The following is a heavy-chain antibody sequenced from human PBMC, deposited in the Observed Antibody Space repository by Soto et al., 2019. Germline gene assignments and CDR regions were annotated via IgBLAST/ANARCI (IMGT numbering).Heavy chain of an antibody. J-gene: IGHJ3*02. V-gene: IGHV4-59*08. CDR2: IYYSGST. CDR1: GGSISSYY. CDR3: VGGIVVVPYEGALDI. Sequence: PSETLSLTCTVSGGSISSYYWSWIRRPPGKGLEWIGYIYYSGSTNYNPSLKSRVTISVDTSKNQFSLKLSSVTAADTAVYYCVGGIVVVPYEGALDIWGQGTMVTVSS. D-gene: IGHD2-15*01.